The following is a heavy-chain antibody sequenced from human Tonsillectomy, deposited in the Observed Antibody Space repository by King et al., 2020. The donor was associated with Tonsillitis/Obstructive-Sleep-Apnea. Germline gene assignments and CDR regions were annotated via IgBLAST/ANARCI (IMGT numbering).Heavy chain of an antibody. J-gene: IGHJ6*02. D-gene: IGHD4-17*01. Sequence: VQLQESGPGLVKPSETLSLTCTVSGGSISSYYWSWIRQPPGKGLEWIGYIYYSGSTNYNPSLKSRVTISVDTSKNQFSLKLSSVTAADTAVYYCARTMNDYGDYGKLDYYYGMDVWGQGTTVTVSS. V-gene: IGHV4-59*08. CDR2: IYYSGST. CDR3: ARTMNDYGDYGKLDYYYGMDV. CDR1: GGSISSYY.